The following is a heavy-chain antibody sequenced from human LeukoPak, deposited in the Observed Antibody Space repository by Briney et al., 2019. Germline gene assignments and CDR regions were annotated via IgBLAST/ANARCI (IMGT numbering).Heavy chain of an antibody. CDR3: ARGYCSGGSCSKFDY. V-gene: IGHV3-53*01. CDR1: GLSVGGNY. J-gene: IGHJ4*02. CDR2: IHTAGST. Sequence: GGSLRLSCAASGLSVGGNYMTWDRKAPGKGLEWVSFIHTAGSTFYADSVKGRFTISRDNSKNTLYLQMNSLRAEDTAMYYCARGYCSGGSCSKFDYWGQGTLVTVSS. D-gene: IGHD2-15*01.